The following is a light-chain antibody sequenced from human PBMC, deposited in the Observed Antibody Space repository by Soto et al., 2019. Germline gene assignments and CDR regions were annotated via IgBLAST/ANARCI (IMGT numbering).Light chain of an antibody. Sequence: EIVLTKTQGTLSFSPWEIGTLSCSSSQSVSSSYLAWYQQKPGQAPGLLIYGASSRATGIPDRFSGSGSGTDFTVTISCLQPEEFATYYCQQTDIMPHTFGE. J-gene: IGKJ2*01. CDR1: QSVSSSY. V-gene: IGKV3-20*01. CDR2: GAS. CDR3: QQTDIMPHT.